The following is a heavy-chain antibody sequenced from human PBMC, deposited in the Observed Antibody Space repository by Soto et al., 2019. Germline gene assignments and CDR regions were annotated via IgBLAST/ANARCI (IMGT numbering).Heavy chain of an antibody. D-gene: IGHD6-13*01. CDR3: AQDIAAAGHLLGMDV. Sequence: PGGSLRLSCAASGFTFSSYAMSWVRQAPGKGLEWVSAISGSGGSTYYADSVKGRFTISRDNSKNTLYLQMNSLRAEDTAAYYCAQDIAAAGHLLGMDVWGQGTTVTVSS. CDR2: ISGSGGST. V-gene: IGHV3-23*01. J-gene: IGHJ6*02. CDR1: GFTFSSYA.